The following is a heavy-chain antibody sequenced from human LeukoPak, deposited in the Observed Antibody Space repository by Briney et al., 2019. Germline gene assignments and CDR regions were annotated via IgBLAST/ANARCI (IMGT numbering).Heavy chain of an antibody. J-gene: IGHJ4*02. V-gene: IGHV3-53*01. CDR2: LYSDGNT. Sequence: GGSLRLSCPASGFTVLTNDMTWVRQAPGKGLEWVSVLYSDGNTKYADSVQGRFTISRDNSKNTLYLDMNSLSPDDTAVYYCSRGVEPLAANTLSYWGQGTLVTVSS. CDR1: GFTVLTND. CDR3: SRGVEPLAANTLSY. D-gene: IGHD1-14*01.